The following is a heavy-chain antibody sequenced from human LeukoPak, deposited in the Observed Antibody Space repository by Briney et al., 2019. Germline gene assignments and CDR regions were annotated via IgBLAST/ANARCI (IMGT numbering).Heavy chain of an antibody. Sequence: GGSLRLSCAASGFTFSGSAMHWVRQASGKGLEWVGGIRNKANSYATAYAASVMGRFNISRNDFKNTAYLQMNSLTAEDSAVYYCQAYCGGDCYPWGQGILVTVSS. D-gene: IGHD2-21*02. CDR3: QAYCGGDCYP. J-gene: IGHJ5*02. V-gene: IGHV3-73*01. CDR2: IRNKANSYAT. CDR1: GFTFSGSA.